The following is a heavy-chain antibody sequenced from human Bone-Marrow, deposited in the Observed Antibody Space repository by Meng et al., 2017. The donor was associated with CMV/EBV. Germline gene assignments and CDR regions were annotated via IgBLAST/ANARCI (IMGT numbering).Heavy chain of an antibody. D-gene: IGHD1-26*01. J-gene: IGHJ3*02. CDR1: GFTFSNYN. CDR3: AIIVGATTRAFDI. V-gene: IGHV3-30*02. Sequence: GESLKISCVASGFTFSNYNMNWVRQAPGKGLEWVAFIRYDGSNKYYADSVKGRFTISRDNSKNTLYLQMNSLRAEDTAVYYCAIIVGATTRAFDIWGQGTMVTVSS. CDR2: IRYDGSNK.